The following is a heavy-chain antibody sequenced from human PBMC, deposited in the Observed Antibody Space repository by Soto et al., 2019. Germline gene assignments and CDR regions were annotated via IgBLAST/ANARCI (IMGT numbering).Heavy chain of an antibody. CDR3: ARGQLPAATTYFDF. V-gene: IGHV3-33*01. D-gene: IGHD2-15*01. CDR2: IWFDGSNK. J-gene: IGHJ4*02. Sequence: QVHLVESGGGVVQPGGSLRLSCAASGFIFSSYAIHWVRQAPGKGLEWVAIIWFDGSNKYYADSVKGRFSISRDNSKNTLFLQMDSLRAEDTAVYYCARGQLPAATTYFDFWGQGTLVIVSS. CDR1: GFIFSSYA.